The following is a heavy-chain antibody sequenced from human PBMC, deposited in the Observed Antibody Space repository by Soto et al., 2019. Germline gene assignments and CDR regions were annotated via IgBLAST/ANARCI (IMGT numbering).Heavy chain of an antibody. J-gene: IGHJ4*02. CDR2: IYSGGST. D-gene: IGHD6-6*01. CDR1: GFTVSSNY. Sequence: GGSLRLSCAASGFTVSSNYMSWVRQAPGKGLEWVSVIYSGGSTYYADSVKGRFTISRHNSKNTLYLQMNSLRAEDTAVYYCARAAYSSSSAAFDYWGQGTLVTVSS. CDR3: ARAAYSSSSAAFDY. V-gene: IGHV3-53*04.